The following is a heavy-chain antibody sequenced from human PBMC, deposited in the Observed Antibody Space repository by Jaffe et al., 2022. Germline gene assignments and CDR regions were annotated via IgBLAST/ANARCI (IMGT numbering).Heavy chain of an antibody. CDR2: INPNSGGT. V-gene: IGHV1-2*06. CDR3: ARLTPTGPYCSGGSCYYDY. D-gene: IGHD2-15*01. CDR1: GYTFTGYY. J-gene: IGHJ4*02. Sequence: QVQLVQSGAEVKKPGASVKVSCKASGYTFTGYYMHWVRQAPGQGLEWMGRINPNSGGTNYAQKFQGRVTMTRDTSISTAYMELSRLRSDDTAVYYCARLTPTGPYCSGGSCYYDYWGQGTLVTVSS.